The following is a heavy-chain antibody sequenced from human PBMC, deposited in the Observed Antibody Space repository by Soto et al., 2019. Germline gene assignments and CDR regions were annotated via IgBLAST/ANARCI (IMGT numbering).Heavy chain of an antibody. CDR1: GGSFSGYY. CDR2: INHSGST. CDR3: ARGRSSYYFGY. Sequence: PSETLSLTCAVYGGSFSGYYWSWIRQPPGKGLEWIGEINHSGSTNYNPSLKSRVTISVDTSKNQFSLKLSSVTAADTAVYYCARGRSSYYFGYWGQGTLVTVS. J-gene: IGHJ4*02. V-gene: IGHV4-34*01.